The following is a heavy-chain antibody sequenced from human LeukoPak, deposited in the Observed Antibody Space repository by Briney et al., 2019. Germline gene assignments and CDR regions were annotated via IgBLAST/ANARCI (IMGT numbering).Heavy chain of an antibody. CDR3: ARDPHTAAAGAFDY. Sequence: PSETLSLTCAVSGGSISSGGYSWSWIRQPPGKGLEWIGYIYHSGSTYYNPSLKSRVTISVDTSKNQFSLKLSSVTAADTAVYYCARDPHTAAAGAFDYWGQGTLVTVSS. CDR1: GGSISSGGYS. J-gene: IGHJ4*02. D-gene: IGHD6-13*01. V-gene: IGHV4-30-2*01. CDR2: IYHSGST.